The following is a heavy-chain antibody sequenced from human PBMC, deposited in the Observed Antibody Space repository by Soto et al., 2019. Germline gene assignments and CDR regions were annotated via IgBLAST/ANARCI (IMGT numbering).Heavy chain of an antibody. Sequence: GGSLRLSCAASGFTFSTYVMHWVRQAPGKGLEWVAAISGSGGSTYYADSVKGRFTISRDNSKNTLYLQMNSLRAEDTAVYYCARGGGSYFDYWGQGTLVTVSS. D-gene: IGHD3-16*01. V-gene: IGHV3-23*01. CDR1: GFTFSTYV. CDR3: ARGGGSYFDY. CDR2: ISGSGGST. J-gene: IGHJ4*02.